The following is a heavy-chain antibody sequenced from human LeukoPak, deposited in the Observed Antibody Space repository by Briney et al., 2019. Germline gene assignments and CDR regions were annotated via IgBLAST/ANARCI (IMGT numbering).Heavy chain of an antibody. J-gene: IGHJ4*02. CDR3: AKEGTASKPSDLDY. CDR2: IRYDGSNK. Sequence: GESLRLSCAASGFIFSDYGMHWVRQAPGKGLEWVTFIRYDGSNKYYVDSVKGRFTISRDNSKNILYLQMNSLSSEDTAVYYCAKEGTASKPSDLDYWGQGTLVTVSS. V-gene: IGHV3-30*02. D-gene: IGHD1/OR15-1a*01. CDR1: GFIFSDYG.